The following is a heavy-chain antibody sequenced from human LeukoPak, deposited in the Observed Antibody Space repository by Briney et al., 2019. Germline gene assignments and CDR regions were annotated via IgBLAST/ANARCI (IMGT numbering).Heavy chain of an antibody. CDR3: ARDFGRTSDWQPRLYYGMDI. J-gene: IGHJ6*02. V-gene: IGHV3-21*01. Sequence: GGSLRLSCTASGFTFKRYTMNGVRQAPGKGLEWVSSITSSLSYISYADSVKGRFTISRDNAKNSLSLQMNSLRAEDTAVYYCARDFGRTSDWQPRLYYGMDIWGQGTTVTVSS. CDR2: ITSSLSYI. CDR1: GFTFKRYT. D-gene: IGHD2-2*01.